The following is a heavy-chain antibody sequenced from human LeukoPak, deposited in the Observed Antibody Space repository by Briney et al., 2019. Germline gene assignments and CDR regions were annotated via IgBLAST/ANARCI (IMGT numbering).Heavy chain of an antibody. CDR3: ARDPGYYYDSSGYYRPYYFDY. CDR1: GFTFSSYA. CDR2: ISYDGSNK. D-gene: IGHD3-22*01. Sequence: PGGSLRLSCAASGFTFSSYAMHWVRQAPGKGLEWVAVISYDGSNKYYADSVKGRFTISRDNAKNSLYLQMNSLRAEDTAVYYCARDPGYYYDSSGYYRPYYFDYWGQGTLVTVSS. J-gene: IGHJ4*02. V-gene: IGHV3-30*04.